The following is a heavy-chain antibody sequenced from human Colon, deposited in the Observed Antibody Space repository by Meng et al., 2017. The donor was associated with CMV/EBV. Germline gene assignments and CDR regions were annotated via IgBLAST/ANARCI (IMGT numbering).Heavy chain of an antibody. J-gene: IGHJ6*02. CDR3: ARGSPTTGGYGMDV. CDR2: IYYSGST. Sequence: VPGLVKPSAPLSLTCTLSGGSLSSYYWSLIRQPPGKGLEWIGYIYYSGSTNYNPSLKSRVTISVDTSKNQFSLKLSSVTAADTAVYYCARGSPTTGGYGMDVWGQGTTVTVSS. V-gene: IGHV4-59*01. D-gene: IGHD1/OR15-1a*01. CDR1: GGSLSSYY.